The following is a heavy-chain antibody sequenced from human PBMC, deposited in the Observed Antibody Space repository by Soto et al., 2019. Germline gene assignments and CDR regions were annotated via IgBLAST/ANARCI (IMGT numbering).Heavy chain of an antibody. J-gene: IGHJ6*02. CDR1: GFTFSDYY. CDR2: ISSSSSYT. D-gene: IGHD3-3*02. CDR3: ARDGSIFGVVLYYYGMDV. Sequence: GGSLRLSCAASGFTFSDYYMSWIRQAPGKGLEWVSYISSSSSYTNYADSVKGRFTISRDNAKNSLYLQMNSLRAEDTAVYYCARDGSIFGVVLYYYGMDVWGQGTTVTVS. V-gene: IGHV3-11*06.